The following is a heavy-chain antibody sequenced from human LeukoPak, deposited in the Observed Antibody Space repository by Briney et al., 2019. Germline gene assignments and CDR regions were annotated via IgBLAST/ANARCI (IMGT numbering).Heavy chain of an antibody. Sequence: ASVKVSCTAPGYTFTSYGISWVRQAPGQGLEWMGWISAYNGNTNYAQKLQGRVTMTTDTSTSTAYMELRSLRSDDTAVYYCARRNYCSSTSCQVLDYWGQGTLVTVSS. CDR1: GYTFTSYG. J-gene: IGHJ4*02. V-gene: IGHV1-18*01. D-gene: IGHD2-2*01. CDR2: ISAYNGNT. CDR3: ARRNYCSSTSCQVLDY.